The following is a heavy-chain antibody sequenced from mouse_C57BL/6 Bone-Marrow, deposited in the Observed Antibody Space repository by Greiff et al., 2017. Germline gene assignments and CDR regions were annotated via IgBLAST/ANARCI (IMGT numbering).Heavy chain of an antibody. CDR1: GFTFSSYG. V-gene: IGHV5-6*01. D-gene: IGHD1-1*01. Sequence: EVHLVESGGDLVKPGGSLKLSCAASGFTFSSYGMSWVRQTPDKRLEWVATISSGGSYTYYPDSVQGRFTISRDNAKNTLYLQMSSLKSEDTAMYYCAREDYCGSMFAYWGQGTLVTVSA. CDR3: AREDYCGSMFAY. CDR2: ISSGGSYT. J-gene: IGHJ3*01.